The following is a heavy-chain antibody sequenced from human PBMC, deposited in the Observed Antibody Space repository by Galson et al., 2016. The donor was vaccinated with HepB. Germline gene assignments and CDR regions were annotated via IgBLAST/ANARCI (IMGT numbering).Heavy chain of an antibody. CDR2: ISSSGSYI. Sequence: SLRLSCAASGFTFSSYSMNWVRQAPGKGLEWVSSISSSGSYIYYADSVKGRFTISRDNAKNSLYLQMNSLRAEDTAVYYCARSNDYGDYYFDYWGQGTLVTVSS. J-gene: IGHJ4*02. CDR3: ARSNDYGDYYFDY. D-gene: IGHD4-17*01. V-gene: IGHV3-21*01. CDR1: GFTFSSYS.